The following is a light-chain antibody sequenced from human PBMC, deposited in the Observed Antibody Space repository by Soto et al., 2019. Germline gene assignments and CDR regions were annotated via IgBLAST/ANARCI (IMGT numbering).Light chain of an antibody. CDR3: QQRTNWPPPT. V-gene: IGKV3-11*01. J-gene: IGKJ4*01. CDR1: QNVNRY. CDR2: DAS. Sequence: EVVLTQSPATLSLSPGERATLSCRASQNVNRYLAWYQQKPGQAPILLIYDASNRATGIPGRFSGSGSGTDFTLTISSLEPEDFAVYYCQQRTNWPPPTFGGGTKVEIK.